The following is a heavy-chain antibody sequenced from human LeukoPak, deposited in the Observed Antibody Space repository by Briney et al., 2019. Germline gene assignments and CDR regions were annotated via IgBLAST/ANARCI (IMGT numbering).Heavy chain of an antibody. CDR1: GNYR. CDR2: INSDGSWT. CDR3: VSFYETY. J-gene: IGHJ4*02. Sequence: GGSLRLSCAASGNYRMHWVRQAPGKGLVWVSHINSDGSWTGYADSVKGRFTISKDNAKNTVYLQMNNLRAEDTAVYYCVSFYETYWGRGTLVTVSS. V-gene: IGHV3-74*01. D-gene: IGHD2-2*01.